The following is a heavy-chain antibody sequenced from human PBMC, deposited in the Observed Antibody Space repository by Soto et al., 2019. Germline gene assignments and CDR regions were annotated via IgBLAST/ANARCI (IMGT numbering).Heavy chain of an antibody. Sequence: GGSLRLSCAASGFTFSSYAMSWVRQAPGKGLEWVSAISGSGGSTYYADSVKGRFTISRDNSKNTLYLQMNSLRAEDTAVYYCAKGPVTMVRGAIMNYFDYWGQGTLVTVSS. V-gene: IGHV3-23*01. CDR1: GFTFSSYA. CDR3: AKGPVTMVRGAIMNYFDY. CDR2: ISGSGGST. D-gene: IGHD3-10*01. J-gene: IGHJ4*02.